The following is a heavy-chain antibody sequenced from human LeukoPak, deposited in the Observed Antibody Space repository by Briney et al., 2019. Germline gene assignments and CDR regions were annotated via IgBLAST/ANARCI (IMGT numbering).Heavy chain of an antibody. CDR1: GGSISSYY. J-gene: IGHJ4*02. Sequence: SETLSLTCTVSGGSISSYYWSWIRQPPGKGLEWIGDIYYSGSTNYNPSLKSRVTISIDTSKNQFSLKVSSVTAADTAVYYCATMYSSGWYYFDFWGLGTLVTVSS. D-gene: IGHD6-19*01. V-gene: IGHV4-59*01. CDR3: ATMYSSGWYYFDF. CDR2: IYYSGST.